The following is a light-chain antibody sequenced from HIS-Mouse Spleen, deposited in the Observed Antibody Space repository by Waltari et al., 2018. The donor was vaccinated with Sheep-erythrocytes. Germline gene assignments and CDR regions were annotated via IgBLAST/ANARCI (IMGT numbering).Light chain of an antibody. CDR2: DVS. J-gene: IGLJ3*02. Sequence: QSALTQPASVSGSPGPSITISCPGTSSDVGGYHYVSWYQQHPGKAPKLMIYDVSNRPSGVSNRFSGSKSGNTASLTISGLQAEDEADYYCSSYTSSSTWVFGGGTKLTVL. V-gene: IGLV2-14*03. CDR3: SSYTSSSTWV. CDR1: SSDVGGYHY.